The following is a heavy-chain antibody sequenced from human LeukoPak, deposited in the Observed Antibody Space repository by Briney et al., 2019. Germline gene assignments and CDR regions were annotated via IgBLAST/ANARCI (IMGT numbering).Heavy chain of an antibody. J-gene: IGHJ3*02. CDR3: ARTYYYDTSRAFDI. Sequence: SEPLSLTCTVSGGSISSSSYYWGWIRQPPGKGLEWIGSIYYSGSTYYNPSLKSRVTISVDTSKNQFSLKLSSMTAADTAVYYCARTYYYDTSRAFDIWGQGTMVTVSS. CDR1: GGSISSSSYY. V-gene: IGHV4-39*07. D-gene: IGHD3-22*01. CDR2: IYYSGST.